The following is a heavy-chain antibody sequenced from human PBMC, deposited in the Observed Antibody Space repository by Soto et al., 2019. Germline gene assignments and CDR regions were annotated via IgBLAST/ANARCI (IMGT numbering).Heavy chain of an antibody. CDR3: ARGRERYYDFWSGYY. V-gene: IGHV4-34*01. Sequence: SETLSLTCAVYGGSFSGYYWSWIRQPPGKGLEWIGEINHSGSTNYNPSLKSRVTISVDTSKNQFSLKLSSVTAADTAVYYCARGRERYYDFWSGYYWGQGTLVTVSS. D-gene: IGHD3-3*01. CDR1: GGSFSGYY. CDR2: INHSGST. J-gene: IGHJ4*02.